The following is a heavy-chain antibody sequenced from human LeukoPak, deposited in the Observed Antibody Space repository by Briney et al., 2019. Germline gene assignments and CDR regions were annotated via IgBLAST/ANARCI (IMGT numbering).Heavy chain of an antibody. J-gene: IGHJ3*02. D-gene: IGHD3-3*01. CDR2: IYHSGST. CDR1: GGSISSGGYY. CDR3: ARDRRYDFWSGLEAFDI. Sequence: SETLSLTCTVSGGSISSGGYYWSWIRQPPGKGLEWIGYIYHSGSTYYNPSLKSRVTISVDRSKNQFSLKLSSVTAADTAVYYCARDRRYDFWSGLEAFDIWGQGTMVTVSS. V-gene: IGHV4-30-2*01.